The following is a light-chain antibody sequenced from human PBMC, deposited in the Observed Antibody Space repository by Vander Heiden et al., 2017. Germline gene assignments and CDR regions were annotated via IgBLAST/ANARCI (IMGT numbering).Light chain of an antibody. CDR2: GAS. Sequence: EIVMTQSPATLSVSPGERATLSCRASQSVSSNLAWYQQKPGQAPRLLIYGASTRATGIPARFSGSGSGTEFTLTISGLQSEDFAVYYCKQYNNWPYTFGQGTKLE. CDR1: QSVSSN. CDR3: KQYNNWPYT. J-gene: IGKJ2*01. V-gene: IGKV3-15*01.